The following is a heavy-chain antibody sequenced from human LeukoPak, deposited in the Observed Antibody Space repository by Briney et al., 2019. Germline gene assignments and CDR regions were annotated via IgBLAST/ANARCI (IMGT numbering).Heavy chain of an antibody. D-gene: IGHD1-26*01. J-gene: IGHJ4*02. Sequence: AETLSLTCTVSGGSISSSSYYWGWLRPPPGKGLEWTGSIYYRGSTYYDPSLKRRITISVDTSKNQCSLQLSSVTAADTAVYYCARQGSHYNLILGWGQGTLVTVSS. CDR3: ARQGSHYNLILG. V-gene: IGHV4-39*01. CDR1: GGSISSSSYY. CDR2: IYYRGST.